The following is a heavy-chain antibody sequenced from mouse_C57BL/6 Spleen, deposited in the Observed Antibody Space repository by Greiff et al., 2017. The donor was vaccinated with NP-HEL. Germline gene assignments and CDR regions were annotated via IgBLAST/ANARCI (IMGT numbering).Heavy chain of an antibody. Sequence: SGTVLARPGASVKMSCKTSGYTFTSYWMHWVKQRPGQGLEWIGAIYPGNSDTSYNQKFKGKAKLTAVTSASTAYMELSSLTNEDSAVYYCTRAEKIITTVVSPFAYWGQGTLVTVSA. J-gene: IGHJ3*01. CDR2: IYPGNSDT. V-gene: IGHV1-5*01. CDR3: TRAEKIITTVVSPFAY. CDR1: GYTFTSYW. D-gene: IGHD1-1*01.